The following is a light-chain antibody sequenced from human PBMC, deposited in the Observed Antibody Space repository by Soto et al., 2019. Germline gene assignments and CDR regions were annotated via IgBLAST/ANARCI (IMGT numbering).Light chain of an antibody. CDR3: QPYDSYPHT. CDR1: QGISNY. CDR2: AAS. Sequence: DIQMTQSPPSLSASVGDRVTITCQASQGISNYLAWFQQKPGKTPKSLISAASSLQNRVPSRFSGSGFGTDFNHTNSSLQPEDYATYYSQPYDSYPHTFGQGTKLEIK. J-gene: IGKJ2*01. V-gene: IGKV1-16*01.